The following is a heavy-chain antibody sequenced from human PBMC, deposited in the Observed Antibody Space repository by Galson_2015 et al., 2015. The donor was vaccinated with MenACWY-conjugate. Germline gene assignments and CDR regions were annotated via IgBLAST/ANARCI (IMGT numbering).Heavy chain of an antibody. CDR2: IIPIFGTA. V-gene: IGHV1-69*06. Sequence: SVKVSCKASGGTFSSYAISWVRQAPGQGLEWMGGIIPIFGTANYAQKFQGRVTITADKSTSTAYMELSSLRSEDTAVYYCARGGISPWTNLDYWGQGTLVTVSS. D-gene: IGHD3/OR15-3a*01. CDR3: ARGGISPWTNLDY. J-gene: IGHJ4*02. CDR1: GGTFSSYA.